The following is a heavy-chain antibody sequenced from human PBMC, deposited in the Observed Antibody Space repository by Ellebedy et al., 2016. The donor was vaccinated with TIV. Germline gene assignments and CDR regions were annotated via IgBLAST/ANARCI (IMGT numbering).Heavy chain of an antibody. CDR2: ISGSGDST. CDR3: AREGDTAMVHGMDV. Sequence: GESLKISCAASGFTVSSNYMSWVRQAPGKGLEWVSTISGSGDSTYYADSVKGRFTISRDNAKNSLYLQMNSLRAEDTAVYYCAREGDTAMVHGMDVWGQGTTVTVSS. D-gene: IGHD5-18*01. V-gene: IGHV3-11*01. J-gene: IGHJ6*02. CDR1: GFTVSSNY.